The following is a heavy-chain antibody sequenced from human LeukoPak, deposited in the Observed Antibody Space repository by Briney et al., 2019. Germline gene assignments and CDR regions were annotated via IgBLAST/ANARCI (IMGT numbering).Heavy chain of an antibody. D-gene: IGHD2-2*01. CDR1: NGSISNYY. J-gene: IGHJ3*02. Sequence: SETLSLTCTVSNGSISNYYWTWIRQPAGKRLEWIGRIYYTGSTNYNPSLKSRVIMSVDTSKNQFSLKLNSVTAADTALYYCASGHYCTSTSCPGRGAFDIWGQGTMVTVSS. V-gene: IGHV4-4*07. CDR3: ASGHYCTSTSCPGRGAFDI. CDR2: IYYTGST.